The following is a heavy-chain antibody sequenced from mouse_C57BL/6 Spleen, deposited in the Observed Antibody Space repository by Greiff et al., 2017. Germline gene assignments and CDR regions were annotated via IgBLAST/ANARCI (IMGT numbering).Heavy chain of an antibody. J-gene: IGHJ1*03. D-gene: IGHD1-1*01. Sequence: EVKLVESEGGLVQPGSSMKLSCTASGFTFSDYYMAWVRQVPEKGLEWVANINYDGSSTYYLDSLKSRFIISRDNAQNILYLQMSSLKSEDTATDYCARENYGRRYFDVWGTGTTVTVSS. V-gene: IGHV5-16*01. CDR3: ARENYGRRYFDV. CDR1: GFTFSDYY. CDR2: INYDGSST.